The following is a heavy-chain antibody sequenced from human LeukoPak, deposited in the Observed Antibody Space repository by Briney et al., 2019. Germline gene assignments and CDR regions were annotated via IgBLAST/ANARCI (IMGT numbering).Heavy chain of an antibody. V-gene: IGHV6-1*01. CDR3: ARGPVGRFDS. J-gene: IGHJ4*02. Sequence: SQTLSLTCVISGDSVSSHSTTWNWIRQSPSRGLEWLGRTFYRAKWYSDYAISVKSRITITADTSKNQFSLQLNSVTPDDTAVYYCARGPVGRFDSWGQGALFTVSS. CDR1: GDSVSSHSTT. CDR2: TFYRAKWYS.